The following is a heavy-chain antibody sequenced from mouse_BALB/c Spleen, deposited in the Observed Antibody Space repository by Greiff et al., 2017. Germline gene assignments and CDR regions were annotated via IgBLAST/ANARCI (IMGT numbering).Heavy chain of an antibody. CDR1: GYSITSGY. CDR2: ISYSGST. D-gene: IGHD2-2*01. Sequence: EVQLVESGPSLVKPSQTLSLTCSVTGYSITSGYWNWIRQFPGNKLEYMGYISYSGSTYYNPSLKSRISIARDTSKNQYYLQLHSVTTEDTATYYCARGGLRLYAMDYWGQGTSGTVAS. J-gene: IGHJ4*01. CDR3: ARGGLRLYAMDY. V-gene: IGHV3-8*02.